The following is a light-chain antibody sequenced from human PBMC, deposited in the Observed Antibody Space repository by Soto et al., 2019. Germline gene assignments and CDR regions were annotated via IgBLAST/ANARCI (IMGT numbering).Light chain of an antibody. CDR3: SSYTTSSTILDV. CDR2: EVS. J-gene: IGLJ1*01. CDR1: SSDVGGYNS. Sequence: QSALTQPASVSGSPGQSITISCTGTSSDVGGYNSVSWYQQHPGKAPKLMIYEVSNRPSGVSNRFAGSKSGNTASLTISALQAEDAADYYCSSYTTSSTILDVFGTGTKLTVL. V-gene: IGLV2-14*01.